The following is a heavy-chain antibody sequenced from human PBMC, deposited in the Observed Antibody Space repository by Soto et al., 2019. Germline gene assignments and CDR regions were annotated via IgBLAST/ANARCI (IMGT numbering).Heavy chain of an antibody. CDR1: GFTFSSYE. Sequence: GGSLRLSCATSGFTFSSYEMNWVRQAPGKGLEWVSYISSSGSTIYYADSVKGRFTISRDNAKNSLYLQMDSLRAEDTAVYYCARDQEAGSFFPYYYGMDVWGQATTVTVS. V-gene: IGHV3-48*03. D-gene: IGHD6-13*01. CDR2: ISSSGSTI. J-gene: IGHJ6*02. CDR3: ARDQEAGSFFPYYYGMDV.